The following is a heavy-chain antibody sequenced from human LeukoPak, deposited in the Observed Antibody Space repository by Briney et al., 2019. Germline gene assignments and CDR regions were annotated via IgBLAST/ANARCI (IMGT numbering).Heavy chain of an antibody. J-gene: IGHJ4*02. D-gene: IGHD5-24*01. V-gene: IGHV6-1*01. Sequence: SQTLSLTCAISGDSVSTNSVAWNWIRQSPSRGLEWLVRTYYRSKWYNDYAGSVKSRITINPDTSKNQFSLQLKSVTPEDTAVYYCARELDGYNSKPLDYWGQGTLVTVSS. CDR3: ARELDGYNSKPLDY. CDR1: GDSVSTNSVA. CDR2: TYYRSKWYN.